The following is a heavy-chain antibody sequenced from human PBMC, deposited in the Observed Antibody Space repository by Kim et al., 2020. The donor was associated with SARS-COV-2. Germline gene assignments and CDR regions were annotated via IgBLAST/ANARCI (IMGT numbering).Heavy chain of an antibody. CDR1: GFTFSGSN. CDR3: IRQGMDV. V-gene: IGHV3-73*01. CDR2: IRSKANSYAT. J-gene: IGHJ6*02. Sequence: GGSLRLSCAASGFTFSGSNVHWVRQASGRGLEWLGLIRSKANSYATAYVASVKGRFTMSRDDSKNTAYLQMNSLKTEDTAVYYCIRQGMDVWGQGTTVTV.